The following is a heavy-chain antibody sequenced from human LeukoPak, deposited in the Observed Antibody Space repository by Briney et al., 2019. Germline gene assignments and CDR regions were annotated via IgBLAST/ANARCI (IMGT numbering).Heavy chain of an antibody. V-gene: IGHV4-38-2*02. CDR1: GYSISSGYY. CDR3: ARDRLQLQS. D-gene: IGHD5-24*01. CDR2: IFHSGST. J-gene: IGHJ5*02. Sequence: SETLSLTCTVSGYSISSGYYWGWIRQPPGKGLEWIGSIFHSGSTYYNPSLKSRVTISVDTSKNQFSLKLSSVTAADTAVYYCARDRLQLQSWGQGTLVTVSS.